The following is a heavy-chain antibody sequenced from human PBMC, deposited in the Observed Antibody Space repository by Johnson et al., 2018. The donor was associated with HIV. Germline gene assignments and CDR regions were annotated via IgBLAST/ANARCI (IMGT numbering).Heavy chain of an antibody. V-gene: IGHV3-11*04. J-gene: IGHJ3*02. Sequence: VQLVESGGGLVKPGGSLRLSCAASGFTFSDYYMSWIRQAPGKGLECLSYISSSGISIYYIDSVKGRFTISRDNAKKSVYLQMNSLRAGDTAVYYCEREVERGLGFDIWGQGTIVTGSS. CDR2: ISSSGISI. CDR3: EREVERGLGFDI. CDR1: GFTFSDYY. D-gene: IGHD6-19*01.